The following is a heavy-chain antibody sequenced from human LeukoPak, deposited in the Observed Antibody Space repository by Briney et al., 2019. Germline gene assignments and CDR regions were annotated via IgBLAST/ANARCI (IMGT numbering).Heavy chain of an antibody. CDR1: GFAFTSHH. CDR3: ARDSPKWGGAFDV. J-gene: IGHJ3*01. D-gene: IGHD1-26*01. V-gene: IGHV3-21*01. CDR2: ISISSEYQ. Sequence: GGCLRLSPAASGFAFTSHHLNWVRQAPGKGLEWVSTISISSEYQVYADSAKGRYIVSRDDAKNSLYLQMSSLRAEDTAVYYCARDSPKWGGAFDVGGPGTMVTVS.